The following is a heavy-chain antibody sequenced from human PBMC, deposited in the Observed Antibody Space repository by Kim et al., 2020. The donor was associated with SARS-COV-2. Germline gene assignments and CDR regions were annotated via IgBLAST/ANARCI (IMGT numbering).Heavy chain of an antibody. V-gene: IGHV3-66*01. D-gene: IGHD6-19*01. CDR1: GFTVSSNY. CDR2: IYSGGST. J-gene: IGHJ4*02. Sequence: GGSLILSCAASGFTVSSNYMSWVRQAPGKGLEWVSVIYSGGSTYYADSVKGRFTISRDNSKNTLYLQMNSLRAEDTAVYYCAREAVAGDFFDYWGQGTLVTVSS. CDR3: AREAVAGDFFDY.